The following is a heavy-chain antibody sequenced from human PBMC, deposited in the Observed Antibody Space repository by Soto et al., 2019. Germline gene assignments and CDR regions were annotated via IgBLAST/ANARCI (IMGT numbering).Heavy chain of an antibody. CDR1: GFKFNDYA. CDR3: AKDSQFYYMDV. Sequence: EVQLVESGGALAQPGRSLRLSCVASGFKFNDYAIHWVRQAPGKGLEWVSGASWNGDIIGYADSVKGRFTISRDNAKNSLYLQINSLRTEETALYYCAKDSQFYYMDVWGQGTTVTVSS. V-gene: IGHV3-9*01. CDR2: ASWNGDII. J-gene: IGHJ6*03.